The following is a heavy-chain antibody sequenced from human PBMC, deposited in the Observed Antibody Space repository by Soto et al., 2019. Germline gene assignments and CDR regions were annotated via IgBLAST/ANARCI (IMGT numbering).Heavy chain of an antibody. CDR3: ARLGLYSCGSGSCYPGYFDP. D-gene: IGHD3-10*01. CDR2: IYHSETT. V-gene: IGHV4-59*08. Sequence: SETLSLTCTVFGGSIGSYDWSWIRQPPGKGLEWIGFIYHSETTNYNPSLKSRVTISVDTPKNLFSLKLSSVTAADTAMYYCARLGLYSCGSGSCYPGYFDPWGLGTLVTVSS. J-gene: IGHJ5*02. CDR1: GGSIGSYD.